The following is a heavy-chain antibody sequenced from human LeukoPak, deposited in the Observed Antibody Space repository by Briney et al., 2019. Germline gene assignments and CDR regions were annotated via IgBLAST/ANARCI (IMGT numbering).Heavy chain of an antibody. D-gene: IGHD1-1*01. Sequence: GGSLRLSCKVSGFTIRDFTMNWVRQAPGRGLEWVSSITGVNTKYADSVKGRFTVSRDIGERSLYLQLNTLRVEDTAVYYCATVRPETAYWGQGTLVAVSS. CDR3: ATVRPETAY. CDR1: GFTIRDFT. V-gene: IGHV3-69-1*01. J-gene: IGHJ4*02. CDR2: ITGVNT.